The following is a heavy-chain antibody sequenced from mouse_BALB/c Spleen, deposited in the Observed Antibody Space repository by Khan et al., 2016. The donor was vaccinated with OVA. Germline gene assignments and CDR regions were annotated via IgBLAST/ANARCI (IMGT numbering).Heavy chain of an antibody. D-gene: IGHD1-1*01. CDR3: ARRGLRWDFDY. CDR2: INPSTGYT. CDR1: GYTFINYW. Sequence: VQLQESGAELAKPGASVKMSCKASGYTFINYWILWIKQRPGQGLEWIGYINPSTGYTEYNQNFKDKATLTADKSSSTAYMQLSSLTSEDSTVYYGARRGLRWDFDYWGQGTTRTVSS. J-gene: IGHJ2*01. V-gene: IGHV1-7*01.